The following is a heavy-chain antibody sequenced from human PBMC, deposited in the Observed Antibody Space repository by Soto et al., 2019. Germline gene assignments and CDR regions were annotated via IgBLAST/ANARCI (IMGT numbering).Heavy chain of an antibody. D-gene: IGHD6-19*01. CDR3: ENRDQQC. CDR2: ISGSGGST. V-gene: IGHV3-23*01. J-gene: IGHJ4*02. CDR1: GFTFSIYG. Sequence: EAQLLESGVDLVQSGGSLRLSCAASGFTFSIYGMTWVRQAPGKGLEWVSAISGSGGSTYDADSVKGRFTISRDNSNNTLYLQMNRLRVEATAVYYCENRDQQCWVQGTLVTVSS.